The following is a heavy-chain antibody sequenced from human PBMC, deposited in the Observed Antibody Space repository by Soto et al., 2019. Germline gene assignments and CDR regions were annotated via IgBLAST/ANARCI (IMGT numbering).Heavy chain of an antibody. CDR1: GYTFIRYG. CDR3: ARGGYYDNVWGKLSHYGLDV. D-gene: IGHD3-16*01. J-gene: IGHJ6*02. CDR2: ISPYNDQT. Sequence: QVQLVQSASEVMKPGASVKVSCKASGYTFIRYGITCVRQAPGQRLEWMGWISPYNDQTIYAQNLQGRVTMTADTSTRTVYMQLRSLKSDDTAVYYCARGGYYDNVWGKLSHYGLDVWGQGTSVTVSS. V-gene: IGHV1-18*01.